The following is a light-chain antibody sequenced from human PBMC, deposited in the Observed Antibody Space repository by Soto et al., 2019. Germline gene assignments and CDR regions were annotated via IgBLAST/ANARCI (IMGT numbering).Light chain of an antibody. CDR2: DVS. Sequence: QSVLTQPRSVSGSPGQSVTISCTGTSSDIGGYNYVSWYQQHPDKAPKLLIHDVSKRSSGFPDRFSGSKSGNTASLTISGLQAEDEADYYCCSYAGSYTVVFGGGTKVTV. CDR1: SSDIGGYNY. CDR3: CSYAGSYTVV. J-gene: IGLJ2*01. V-gene: IGLV2-11*01.